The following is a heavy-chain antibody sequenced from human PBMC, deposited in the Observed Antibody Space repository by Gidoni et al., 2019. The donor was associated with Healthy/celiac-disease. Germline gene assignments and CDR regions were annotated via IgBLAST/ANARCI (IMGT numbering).Heavy chain of an antibody. CDR2: INHSGST. CDR1: GGSFSGYY. J-gene: IGHJ4*02. Sequence: QVQLQQWGAGLLTPSATLSLTCAVYGGSFSGYYWSWIRQPPGKGLEWIGEINHSGSTNYNPSLKSRVTISVDTSKNQFSLKLSSVTAADTAVYYCARARVEMATTYYFDYWGQGTLVTVSS. V-gene: IGHV4-34*01. CDR3: ARARVEMATTYYFDY. D-gene: IGHD1-1*01.